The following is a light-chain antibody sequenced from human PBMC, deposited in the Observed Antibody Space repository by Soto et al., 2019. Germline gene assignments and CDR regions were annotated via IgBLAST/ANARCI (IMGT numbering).Light chain of an antibody. V-gene: IGKV3-11*01. CDR1: QSVSSY. J-gene: IGKJ5*01. Sequence: EIVLTQSPATLSLSRWERAHVCCRASQSVSSYLAWYQQKPGQAPRLLIYDASNRATGIPARFSGSGSGTDFTLTISSLEPEDFAVYYCQQRSNWPPITFGQGTGLEI. CDR3: QQRSNWPPIT. CDR2: DAS.